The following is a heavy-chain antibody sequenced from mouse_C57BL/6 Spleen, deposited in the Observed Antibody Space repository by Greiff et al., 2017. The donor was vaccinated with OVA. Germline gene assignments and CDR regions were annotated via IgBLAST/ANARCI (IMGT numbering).Heavy chain of an antibody. V-gene: IGHV1-59*01. CDR2: IDPSDSYT. J-gene: IGHJ1*03. CDR1: GYTFTSYW. CDR3: ARGGNSYWYFDV. Sequence: QVHVKQPGAELVRPGTSVKLSCKASGYTFTSYWMHWVKQRPGQGLEWIGVIDPSDSYTNYNQKFKGKATLTVDTSSSTAYMQLSSLTSEDAAVYYCARGGNSYWYFDVWGTGTTVTVSS.